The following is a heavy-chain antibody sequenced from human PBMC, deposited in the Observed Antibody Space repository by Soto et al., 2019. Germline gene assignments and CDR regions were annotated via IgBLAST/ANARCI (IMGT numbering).Heavy chain of an antibody. CDR2: IIPIFGTA. CDR1: GGTFSRYA. D-gene: IGHD1-26*01. Sequence: QVQLVQSGAEVKKPGSSVKVSCKASGGTFSRYAISWVRQAPGQGREWMGGIIPIFGTANYAQKFQGRVTITADESTSTAYMELSSLRFEDTGAYYCARAIVGPTTTGWLDPWGQGTLVTVSS. J-gene: IGHJ5*02. CDR3: ARAIVGPTTTGWLDP. V-gene: IGHV1-69*01.